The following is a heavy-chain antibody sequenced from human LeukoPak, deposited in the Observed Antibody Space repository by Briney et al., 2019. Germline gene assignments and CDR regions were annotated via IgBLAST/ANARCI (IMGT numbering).Heavy chain of an antibody. J-gene: IGHJ4*02. V-gene: IGHV1-18*01. CDR3: ARDSEGAVAGYFDY. D-gene: IGHD6-19*01. Sequence: ASVKVSCKASGYTFTSYGISWVRQAPGQGLEWMGWISAYNGNTNYAQKFQGRVTITADESTSTAYMELSSLRSEDTAVYYCARDSEGAVAGYFDYWGQGTLVTVSS. CDR2: ISAYNGNT. CDR1: GYTFTSYG.